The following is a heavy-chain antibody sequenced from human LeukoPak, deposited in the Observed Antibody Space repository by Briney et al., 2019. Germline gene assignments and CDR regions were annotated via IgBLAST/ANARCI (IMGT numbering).Heavy chain of an antibody. D-gene: IGHD5-18*01. CDR3: VGDTGERDY. Sequence: GGSLRLSCSASGFTVSSNYMSWVRQAPGKGLEWGSGIYSGGSTYYADSPKGRFTISRDNSKNTLYLQMNSLRAEDTAVYYCVGDTGERDYWGQGTLVTVSS. CDR1: GFTVSSNY. J-gene: IGHJ4*02. CDR2: IYSGGST. V-gene: IGHV3-53*01.